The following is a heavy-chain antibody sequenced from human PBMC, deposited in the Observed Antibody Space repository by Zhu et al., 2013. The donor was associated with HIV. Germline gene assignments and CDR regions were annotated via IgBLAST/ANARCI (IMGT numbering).Heavy chain of an antibody. D-gene: IGHD3-22*01. CDR3: AREENPAGWATMIVVVISGNWFDP. J-gene: IGHJ5*02. Sequence: QVQLVQSGAEVKKPGASVKVSCKASGYTFTGYYMHWVRQAPGQGLEWMGWINPNSGGTNYAQKFQGRVTMTRDTSISTAYMELSRLRSDDTAVYYCAREENPAGWATMIVVVISGNWFDPVGPGNPGHRLL. CDR2: INPNSGGT. CDR1: GYTFTGYY. V-gene: IGHV1-2*02.